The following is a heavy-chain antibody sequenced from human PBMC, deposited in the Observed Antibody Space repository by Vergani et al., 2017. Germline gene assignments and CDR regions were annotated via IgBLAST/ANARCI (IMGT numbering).Heavy chain of an antibody. Sequence: QVQLQESGPGLVKPSETLSLTCSVSGGSISSYYWSWIRQPPGKGLEWIGYIYYSGSTNYNPSLKSRVTISVDTAKNQFSLKLSSVTAADTAVYYCARGLPDCSGGSCYLLSLYYFDYWGQGTLVTVSS. CDR3: ARGLPDCSGGSCYLLSLYYFDY. D-gene: IGHD2-15*01. CDR1: GGSISSYY. J-gene: IGHJ4*02. CDR2: IYYSGST. V-gene: IGHV4-59*12.